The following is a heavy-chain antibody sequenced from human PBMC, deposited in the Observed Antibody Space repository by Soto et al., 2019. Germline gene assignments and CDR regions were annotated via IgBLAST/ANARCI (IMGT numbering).Heavy chain of an antibody. CDR3: ATEDHSSGRAGTFYH. CDR1: GFIFSTRV. CDR2: ISVDGTSK. J-gene: IGHJ1*01. V-gene: IGHV3-30-3*01. D-gene: IGHD3-22*01. Sequence: QVQLVESGGGVVQPGRSLRLSCAASGFIFSTRVMHWIRQAPGKGLEWVAGISVDGTSKYYADSEKGRFTVSRDNAKNTVDVQLDTLRVEDTAVYYCATEDHSSGRAGTFYHWGPGTLVPVSS.